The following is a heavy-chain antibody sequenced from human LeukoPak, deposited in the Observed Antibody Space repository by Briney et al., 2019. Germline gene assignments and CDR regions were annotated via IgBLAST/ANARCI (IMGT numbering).Heavy chain of an antibody. V-gene: IGHV1-18*01. CDR2: ISAYNGNT. D-gene: IGHD3-9*01. Sequence: ASVKVSCKASGYTFTSYGISWVRQAPGQGLEWMGWISAYNGNTNYAQKLQGRVTMTTDTSTSTAYMELRSLRSDDTAVYYCARSAPVYYDILTGYYYSWFDPWGQGTLVTVSS. CDR3: ARSAPVYYDILTGYYYSWFDP. CDR1: GYTFTSYG. J-gene: IGHJ5*02.